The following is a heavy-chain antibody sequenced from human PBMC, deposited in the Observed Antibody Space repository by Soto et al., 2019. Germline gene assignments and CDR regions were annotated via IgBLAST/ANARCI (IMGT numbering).Heavy chain of an antibody. CDR2: ISGSGGST. Sequence: EVQLLESGGGLVQPGGSLRLSCAASGFTFSSYAMSWVRQAPGKGLEWVSAISGSGGSTYYADSVKGRFTISRDNSKNTLYLQMNSLRAEDTAVYYCANYPSTVTTPFTQGGDYWGQGTLVTVSS. D-gene: IGHD4-17*01. V-gene: IGHV3-23*01. CDR1: GFTFSSYA. CDR3: ANYPSTVTTPFTQGGDY. J-gene: IGHJ4*02.